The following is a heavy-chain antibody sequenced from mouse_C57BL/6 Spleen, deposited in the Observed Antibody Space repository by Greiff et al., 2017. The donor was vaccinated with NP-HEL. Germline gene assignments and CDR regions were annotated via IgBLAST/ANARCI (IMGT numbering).Heavy chain of an antibody. CDR1: GYTFTDYN. D-gene: IGHD2-5*01. CDR3: ARSAYYSNWFAY. CDR2: INPNNGGT. Sequence: EVQGVESGPELVKPGASVKMSCKASGYTFTDYNMHWVKQSHGKSLEWIGYINPNNGGTSYNQKFKGKATLTVNKSSSTAYMELRSLTSEDSAVYYCARSAYYSNWFAYWGQGTLVTVSA. J-gene: IGHJ3*01. V-gene: IGHV1-22*01.